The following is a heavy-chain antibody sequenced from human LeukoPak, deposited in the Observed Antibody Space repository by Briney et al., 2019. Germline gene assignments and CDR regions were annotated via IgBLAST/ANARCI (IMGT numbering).Heavy chain of an antibody. CDR1: GFTFDDYA. D-gene: IGHD6-19*01. CDR3: AKGASYSSGWSASDY. J-gene: IGHJ4*02. Sequence: GGSLRLSCAASGFTFDDYAMHWVRQAPGKGLEWVSGISWNSGSIGYADSVKGRFTISRDNAKNSLYLQMNSLRAEDTALYYCAKGASYSSGWSASDYWGQGTLVTVSS. V-gene: IGHV3-9*01. CDR2: ISWNSGSI.